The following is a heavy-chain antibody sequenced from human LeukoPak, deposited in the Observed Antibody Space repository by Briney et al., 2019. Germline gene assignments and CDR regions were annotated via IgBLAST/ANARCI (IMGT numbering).Heavy chain of an antibody. Sequence: SVKVSYKASGVAFNSYAINWVRQAPGQGLEWMGGIIPVFGRTNYAPKFQGRVTITADESMSTSYMVLNILTSDDTAIYYCVKDSGYDSSRFDYWGQGTLVTVSS. V-gene: IGHV1-69*13. D-gene: IGHD5-12*01. CDR3: VKDSGYDSSRFDY. CDR1: GVAFNSYA. J-gene: IGHJ4*02. CDR2: IIPVFGRT.